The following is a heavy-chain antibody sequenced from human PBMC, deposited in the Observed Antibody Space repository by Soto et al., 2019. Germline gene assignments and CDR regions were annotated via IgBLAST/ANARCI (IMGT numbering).Heavy chain of an antibody. J-gene: IGHJ4*02. CDR2: IYYSGST. V-gene: IGHV4-59*08. Sequence: SETLSLTCTVSGGSISSYYWSWIRQPPGKGLEWIGYIYYSGSTNYNPSLKSRVTISVDTSKNQFSLKLSSVTAADTAVYYCARHRSGSGYSGFDYWGQGTLVTVSS. CDR3: ARHRSGSGYSGFDY. CDR1: GGSISSYY. D-gene: IGHD3-3*01.